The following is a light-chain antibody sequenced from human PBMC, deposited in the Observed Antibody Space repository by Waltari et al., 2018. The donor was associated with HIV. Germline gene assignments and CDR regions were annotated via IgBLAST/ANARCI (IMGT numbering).Light chain of an antibody. J-gene: IGLJ2*01. CDR3: QSYDSSLSGSVV. CDR1: SSTFGGNYD. V-gene: IGLV1-40*01. CDR2: GNN. Sequence: QSVLTQPPSVSGAPGQGVPISSPGSSSTFGGNYDVHCYQQFPGTAPKLLLSGNNDRPSGVPDRFSGSRSGTSASLAITGLQADDEADYYCQSYDSSLSGSVVFGGGTKLTVL.